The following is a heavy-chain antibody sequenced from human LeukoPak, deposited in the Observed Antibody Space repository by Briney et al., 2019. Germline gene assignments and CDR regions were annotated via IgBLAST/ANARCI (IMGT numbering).Heavy chain of an antibody. CDR2: INSADNVQ. CDR1: GFSLRSSE. D-gene: IGHD4/OR15-4a*01. J-gene: IGHJ4*02. CDR3: AAFYYSAFFDY. Sequence: GGSLRLSCAASGFSLRSSEMNWVRQAPGKGPEWVAHINSADNVQYYTDSVKGRFTISRDNAKNSLYLQMNSLRAEDTAVYYCAAFYYSAFFDYWGLGTLVTVSS. V-gene: IGHV3-48*03.